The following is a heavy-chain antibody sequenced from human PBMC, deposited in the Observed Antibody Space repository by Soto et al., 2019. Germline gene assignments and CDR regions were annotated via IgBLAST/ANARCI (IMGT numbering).Heavy chain of an antibody. Sequence: SETLSLTCAVSGGSFRGYFWSWIRQSPDKGLEWIGEINDSGSTYYNPSFKRRLTISVDTSTSQISLRLTSVTAADSAVYYCQGGDFWGQGTRVTVSS. CDR3: QGGDF. D-gene: IGHD3-16*01. CDR2: INDSGST. J-gene: IGHJ4*02. CDR1: GGSFRGYF. V-gene: IGHV4-34*01.